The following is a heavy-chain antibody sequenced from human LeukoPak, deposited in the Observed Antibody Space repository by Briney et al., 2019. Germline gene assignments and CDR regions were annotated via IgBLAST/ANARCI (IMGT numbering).Heavy chain of an antibody. CDR3: ATGVPAAIRSWFDP. CDR2: FDPEDGET. CDR1: GYTLTELS. V-gene: IGHV1-24*01. D-gene: IGHD2-2*02. J-gene: IGHJ5*02. Sequence: GASVKVSCKVSGYTLTELSMHWVRQAPGKGLEWMGGFDPEDGETIYAQKFQGRVTMTEDTSTDTAYMELSSLRPEDTAVYYCATGVPAAIRSWFDPWGQGTLVTVSS.